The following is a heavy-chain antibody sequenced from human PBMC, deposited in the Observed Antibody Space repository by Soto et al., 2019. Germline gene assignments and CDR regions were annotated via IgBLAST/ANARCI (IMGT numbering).Heavy chain of an antibody. D-gene: IGHD3-10*01. CDR3: ATSYGSGSTHFDS. CDR1: GGTFNSYT. CDR2: VNPIVGMS. Sequence: QVQLVQSGPEVKKPGSSVKVSCMASGGTFNSYTLNWVRQAPGQRPEWVGRVNPIVGMSTSASKFQGRVTLTADKSTNRAYMDLTGLKSEDTAVYYCATSYGSGSTHFDSWGQGTLVTVAS. V-gene: IGHV1-69*02. J-gene: IGHJ4*02.